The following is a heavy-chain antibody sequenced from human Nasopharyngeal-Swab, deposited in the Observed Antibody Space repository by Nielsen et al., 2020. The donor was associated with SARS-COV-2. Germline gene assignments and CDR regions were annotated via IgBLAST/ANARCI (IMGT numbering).Heavy chain of an antibody. Sequence: WIRQSPSRGLEWLGRTYYRSKWYNDYAVSVKSRITINPDTSKNQFSLQLNSVTPEDTAVYYCAREPGGAAAGPLFDYWGQGTLVTSPQ. CDR3: AREPGGAAAGPLFDY. D-gene: IGHD6-13*01. CDR2: TYYRSKWYN. J-gene: IGHJ4*02. V-gene: IGHV6-1*01.